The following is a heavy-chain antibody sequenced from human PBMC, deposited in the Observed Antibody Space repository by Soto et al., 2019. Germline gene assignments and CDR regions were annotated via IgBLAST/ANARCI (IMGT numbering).Heavy chain of an antibody. V-gene: IGHV1-18*01. J-gene: IGHJ4*02. CDR1: GYTFTSYG. CDR3: ASDCIAQEPSIAARRPWAHY. Sequence: ASVKFSGRASGYTFTSYGISWVRQAPGQGLEWRGWISAYNGNTNYAQKLQGRVTMTTDTSTSTAYMELRSLRSDATAVYYCASDCIAQEPSIAARRPWAHYWGQGTLVTVSS. D-gene: IGHD6-6*01. CDR2: ISAYNGNT.